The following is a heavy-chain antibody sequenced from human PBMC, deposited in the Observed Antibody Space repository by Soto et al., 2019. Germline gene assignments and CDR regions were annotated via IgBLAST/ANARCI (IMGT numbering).Heavy chain of an antibody. D-gene: IGHD2-21*01. CDR1: GFTFRNYN. CDR3: ARDIASPGGDYFDS. V-gene: IGHV3-21*06. J-gene: IGHJ4*01. CDR2: ISTGGAYM. Sequence: EVQLVESGGVLGKAGGSQRLFCTASGFTFRNYNMNWVRQAPGKGLEWVSSISTGGAYMFYADSVKGRFTISRDNAQNSLFLQIDSPRAEDTAVYYCARDIASPGGDYFDSWGQGTLVTVSS.